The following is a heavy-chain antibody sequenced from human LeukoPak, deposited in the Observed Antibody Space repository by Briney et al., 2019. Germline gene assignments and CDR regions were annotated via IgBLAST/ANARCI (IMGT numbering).Heavy chain of an antibody. CDR3: ARDGLLGYFDY. D-gene: IGHD7-27*01. Sequence: GGSLRLSCAASGFTFSSYAMHWVRQAPGKGLEWVAVISYDGSNRYYADSVKGRFTISRDNSKNTLYLQMNSLRAEDTAVYYCARDGLLGYFDYWGQGTLVTVSS. J-gene: IGHJ4*02. CDR2: ISYDGSNR. CDR1: GFTFSSYA. V-gene: IGHV3-30-3*01.